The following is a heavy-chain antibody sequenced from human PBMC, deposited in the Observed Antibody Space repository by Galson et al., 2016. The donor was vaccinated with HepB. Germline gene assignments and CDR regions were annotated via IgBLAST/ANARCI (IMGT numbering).Heavy chain of an antibody. CDR1: TYSFNTYW. V-gene: IGHV5-51*01. CDR2: IYPDDSDT. D-gene: IGHD3/OR15-3a*01. J-gene: IGHJ4*02. Sequence: QSGAEVKKPGESLKISCKGSTYSFNTYWIGWARQLPGKGLEWMGIIYPDDSDTRYSPSFRGQATISADKSITTAYLQWRSLKASDTAMYYCARRTRGVAGTGFDYWGQGTQVTVSS. CDR3: ARRTRGVAGTGFDY.